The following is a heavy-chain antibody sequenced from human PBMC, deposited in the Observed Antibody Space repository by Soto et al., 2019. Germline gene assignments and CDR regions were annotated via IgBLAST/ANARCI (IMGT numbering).Heavy chain of an antibody. V-gene: IGHV3-30*03. J-gene: IGHJ4*02. Sequence: QVQLVESGGDVVQPGRSLRLSCAASRFTFSSYGMHWVRQAPGKGLEWVAVISYDGSVKYYADSVKGRFTISRDNSKNTLYMQMNSLRAEDTAVYYCAGEVASGYWGQGTLVTVSS. CDR1: RFTFSSYG. D-gene: IGHD2-21*01. CDR3: AGEVASGY. CDR2: ISYDGSVK.